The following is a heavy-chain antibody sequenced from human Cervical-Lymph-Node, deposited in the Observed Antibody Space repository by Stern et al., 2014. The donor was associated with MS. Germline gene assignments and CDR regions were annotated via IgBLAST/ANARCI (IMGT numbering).Heavy chain of an antibody. V-gene: IGHV7-4-1*02. CDR3: ARLRVGNITRDY. J-gene: IGHJ4*02. D-gene: IGHD1-26*01. Sequence: QVHLVQSGSELKKPGASVKVSCKASGYTFTHYGINWVRQAPGHGLEWMGWINTNTGIPTYAQAFTGRFVFSFDASVSTAYLHISSLKADDTAIYYCARLRVGNITRDYWGPGTLVTVSS. CDR1: GYTFTHYG. CDR2: INTNTGIP.